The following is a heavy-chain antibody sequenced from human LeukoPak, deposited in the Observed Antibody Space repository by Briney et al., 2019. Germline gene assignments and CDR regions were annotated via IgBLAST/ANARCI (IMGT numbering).Heavy chain of an antibody. CDR3: ARHVGWFGELVDAFDI. CDR2: IYYSGST. V-gene: IGHV4-39*01. Sequence: SETLSLTCTVSGGSISSSSYYWGWIRQPPRKGLEWIGSIYYSGSTYYNPSLKSRVTISVDTSKNQFSLKLSSVTAADTAVYYCARHVGWFGELVDAFDIWGQGTMVTVSS. D-gene: IGHD3-10*01. J-gene: IGHJ3*02. CDR1: GGSISSSSYY.